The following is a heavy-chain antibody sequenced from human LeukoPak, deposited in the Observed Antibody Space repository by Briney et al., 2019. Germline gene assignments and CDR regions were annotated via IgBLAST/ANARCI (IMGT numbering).Heavy chain of an antibody. J-gene: IGHJ4*02. Sequence: GASVKVSCKASGYTFTGYYMHWVRQSPGQGLEWMGRINPNSGDTIYAQKFQGRVTVTRDTSSSSTYMELGSLRSDDTAVYYCARVLNGYNIRDYFDYWGQGTLVTVSS. CDR3: ARVLNGYNIRDYFDY. CDR2: INPNSGDT. D-gene: IGHD5-24*01. CDR1: GYTFTGYY. V-gene: IGHV1-2*06.